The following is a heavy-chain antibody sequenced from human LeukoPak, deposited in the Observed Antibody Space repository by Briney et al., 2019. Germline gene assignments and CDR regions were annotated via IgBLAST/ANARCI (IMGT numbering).Heavy chain of an antibody. J-gene: IGHJ4*02. V-gene: IGHV4-59*01. CDR3: ARVVNGYVI. CDR1: GGSISSYY. Sequence: PSETLSLTCTVSGGSISSYYWSWIRQPPGKGLEWIGYIYYSGSTNYNPSLKSRVTISVDTSKNQFSLKLSSVTAADAAVYYCARVVNGYVIWGQGTLVTVSS. CDR2: IYYSGST. D-gene: IGHD5-12*01.